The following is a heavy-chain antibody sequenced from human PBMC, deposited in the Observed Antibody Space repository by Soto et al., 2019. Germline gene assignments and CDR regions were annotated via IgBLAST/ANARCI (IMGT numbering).Heavy chain of an antibody. Sequence: SETLSLTCSVSGGSVNSGSYYWHWIRQPPGKGLEWIGHIYYSGSTNYSPSLKSRVTISLDTSKNQFSLKLTSVTAADAAVYYCARHQAGPFDYWGQGTLVTVSS. D-gene: IGHD6-13*01. CDR2: IYYSGST. J-gene: IGHJ4*02. V-gene: IGHV4-61*01. CDR1: GGSVNSGSYY. CDR3: ARHQAGPFDY.